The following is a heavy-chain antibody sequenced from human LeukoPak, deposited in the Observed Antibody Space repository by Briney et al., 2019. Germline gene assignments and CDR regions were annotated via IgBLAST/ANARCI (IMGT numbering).Heavy chain of an antibody. CDR2: INEDGSEK. CDR3: AASIGGRGDY. J-gene: IGHJ4*02. CDR1: GFTFSGYW. D-gene: IGHD3-16*01. Sequence: GGSRRLSCVVSGFTFSGYWMSWVRQAPGEGLEWVANINEDGSEKYYVDSVKGRFTISRDNAKNSVYLQMNSLRAEDTAVYYCAASIGGRGDYWGQGTPVTVSS. V-gene: IGHV3-7*01.